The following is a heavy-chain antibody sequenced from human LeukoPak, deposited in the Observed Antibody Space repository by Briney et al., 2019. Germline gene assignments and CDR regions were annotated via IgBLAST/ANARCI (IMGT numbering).Heavy chain of an antibody. CDR2: ITYDGYYK. Sequence: GGSLRLSCAATGITFTNYCIQCVRQAPGKGLEWVALITYDGYYKYYSDSVKGRFTISSDTSKNTLYLQMNSLRAEDTAVYYCPRDLSTVVRASPMEYWREATPLTVSS. D-gene: IGHD4-23*01. J-gene: IGHJ4*02. CDR1: GITFTNYC. CDR3: PRDLSTVVRASPMEY. V-gene: IGHV3-30*03.